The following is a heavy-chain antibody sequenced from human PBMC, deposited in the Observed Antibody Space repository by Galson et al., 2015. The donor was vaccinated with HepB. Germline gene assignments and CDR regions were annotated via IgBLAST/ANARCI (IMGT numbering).Heavy chain of an antibody. V-gene: IGHV1-69*05. D-gene: IGHD3-22*01. J-gene: IGHJ3*02. CDR3: AREGHYYGSRGYYGVFDI. CDR2: IIPILHTP. CDR1: GGTFTNYA. Sequence: SGGTFTNYALSWVRQAPGQGLEWMGGIIPILHTPNYAQKFQGRVTISTDESTSTVYMELSSLRSEDTAFYYCAREGHYYGSRGYYGVFDIWGQGTMVTVSS.